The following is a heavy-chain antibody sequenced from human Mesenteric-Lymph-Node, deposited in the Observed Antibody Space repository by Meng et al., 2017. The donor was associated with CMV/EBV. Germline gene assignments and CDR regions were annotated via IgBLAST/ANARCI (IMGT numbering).Heavy chain of an antibody. CDR3: ARDVLMETYYNGMDV. V-gene: IGHV3-7*01. CDR2: IKEDGSEE. Sequence: GESLKISCAASGFTFSRHWMNWVRQAPGKGLDWVANIKEDGSEENYVDSVKGRFTISRDNAKNSLYLQMNSLRVEDTAVYYCARDVLMETYYNGMDVWGHGTTVTVSS. D-gene: IGHD2-8*01. CDR1: GFTFSRHW. J-gene: IGHJ6*02.